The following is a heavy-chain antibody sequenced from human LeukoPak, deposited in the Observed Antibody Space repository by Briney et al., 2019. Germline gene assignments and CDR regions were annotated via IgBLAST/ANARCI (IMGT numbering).Heavy chain of an antibody. CDR3: AKDIRGYSYGPFDY. D-gene: IGHD5-18*01. J-gene: IGHJ4*02. Sequence: GGSLRLSCAASGFTFSSYGMHWVRQAPGKGLEWVVVIWYDGSNKYYADSVKGRFTISRDNSKNTLYLQMNSLRAEDTAVYYCAKDIRGYSYGPFDYWGQGTLVTVSS. CDR2: IWYDGSNK. V-gene: IGHV3-33*06. CDR1: GFTFSSYG.